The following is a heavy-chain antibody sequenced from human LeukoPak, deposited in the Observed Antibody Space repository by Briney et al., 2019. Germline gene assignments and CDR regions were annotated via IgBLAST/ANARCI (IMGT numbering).Heavy chain of an antibody. D-gene: IGHD3-22*01. CDR3: ARESAQYYYDSSGYRWSKPPYFDY. J-gene: IGHJ4*02. Sequence: PGGSLRLSCAASGFIFSNYWMSWVRQAPGKGLEWVAVISYDGSNKYYADPVKGRFTISRDNSKNTLYLQMNSLRAEDTAVYYCARESAQYYYDSSGYRWSKPPYFDYWGQGTLVTVSS. CDR1: GFIFSNYW. CDR2: ISYDGSNK. V-gene: IGHV3-30-3*01.